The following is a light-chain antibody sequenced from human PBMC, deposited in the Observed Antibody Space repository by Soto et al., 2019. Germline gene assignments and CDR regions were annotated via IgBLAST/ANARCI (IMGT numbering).Light chain of an antibody. Sequence: EIVLTQSPDTLSLSPGERATLSCRASQSVRSNYLAWYQQKPGQAPRFLIYDASSRANSIPDRFSGSGSGTDFTLTISRLEPEDFAVYYCQQYGSSPLTFGGGTKVEIK. V-gene: IGKV3-20*01. CDR2: DAS. J-gene: IGKJ4*01. CDR3: QQYGSSPLT. CDR1: QSVRSNY.